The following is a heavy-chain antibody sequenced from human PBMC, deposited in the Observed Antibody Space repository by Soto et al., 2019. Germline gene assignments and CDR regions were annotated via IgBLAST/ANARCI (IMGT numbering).Heavy chain of an antibody. CDR2: IYPSDSHT. V-gene: IGHV5-51*01. Sequence: GESRKISCKGSGYSFAGYWITWVRQKPGKGLEWMGLIYPSDSHTYYSPSFQGHVTISAARSISTAYLQWSSLKASDTAMYYCARLKDSYAAYYFDYWGQGTLVTVSS. J-gene: IGHJ4*02. CDR3: ARLKDSYAAYYFDY. CDR1: GYSFAGYW. D-gene: IGHD5-18*01.